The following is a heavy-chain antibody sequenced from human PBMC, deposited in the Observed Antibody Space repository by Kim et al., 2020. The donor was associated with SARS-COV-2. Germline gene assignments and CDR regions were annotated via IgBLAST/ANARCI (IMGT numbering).Heavy chain of an antibody. V-gene: IGHV4-34*01. CDR1: GGSFSGYY. Sequence: SETLSLTCAVYGGSFSGYYWSWIRQPPGKGLEWIGEINHSGSTNYNPSLKSRVTISADTSKNQFSLKLSSVTAADTAVYYCARAGNIRGIVYFDYWGQGTLVTVSS. CDR3: ARAGNIRGIVYFDY. D-gene: IGHD2-15*01. J-gene: IGHJ4*02. CDR2: INHSGST.